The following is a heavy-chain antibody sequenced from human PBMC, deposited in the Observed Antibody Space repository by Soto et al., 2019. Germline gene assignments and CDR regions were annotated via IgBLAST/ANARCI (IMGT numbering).Heavy chain of an antibody. J-gene: IGHJ4*02. CDR3: ARDESGRYYFDY. Sequence: SETLSLTCTVSGGSISSSSYYWGWIRQHPGKGLEWIGYIDYSGSTYSNPSLKSRVAISVDTSKNQFSLKLSSVTAADTAVYYCARDESGRYYFDYWGQGTLVTVSS. CDR1: GGSISSSSYY. V-gene: IGHV4-31*03. D-gene: IGHD6-25*01. CDR2: IDYSGST.